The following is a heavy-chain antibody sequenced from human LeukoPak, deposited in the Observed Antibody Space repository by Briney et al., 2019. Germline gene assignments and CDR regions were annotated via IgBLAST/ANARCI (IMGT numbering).Heavy chain of an antibody. J-gene: IGHJ4*02. V-gene: IGHV3-23*01. CDR3: AKALSAYNYGVDF. CDR2: ITESGNIP. CDR1: GFTFSSYA. Sequence: PGGSLRLSCAASGFTFSSYAMSWVRQAPGKGLEWVSAITESGNIPYSADSVKGRFTISRDNSKNTLYLQMNSLRAGDTAVYYCAKALSAYNYGVDFWGQGTLVTVSS. D-gene: IGHD5-18*01.